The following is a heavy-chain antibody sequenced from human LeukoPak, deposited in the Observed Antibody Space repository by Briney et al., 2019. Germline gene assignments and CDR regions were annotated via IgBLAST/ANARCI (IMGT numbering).Heavy chain of an antibody. CDR1: GGSISSSSYY. V-gene: IGHV4-39*07. D-gene: IGHD1-1*01. J-gene: IGHJ6*02. CDR2: IYYSGST. Sequence: PSETLSLTCTVSGGSISSSSYYWGWIRQPPGKGLEWIGSIYYSGSTYYNPSLKSRVTISVDTSKNQFSLKLSSVTAADTAVYYCARAKTTGTFLSYYYGMDVWGQGTTVTVSS. CDR3: ARAKTTGTFLSYYYGMDV.